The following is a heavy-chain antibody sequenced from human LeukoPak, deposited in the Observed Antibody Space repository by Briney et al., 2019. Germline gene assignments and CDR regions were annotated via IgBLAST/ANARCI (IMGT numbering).Heavy chain of an antibody. CDR2: ISHDGSVK. CDR3: AKGTSEYSSISLSD. J-gene: IGHJ4*02. Sequence: GGSLRLSCAASGFTFSKYGMQWVRQAPGKGLEWVAVISHDGSVKHYVDSVKGRFTISRDNSKNMLYLQMNSLRVEDTAVFFCAKGTSEYSSISLSDWGQGTLVTVSS. D-gene: IGHD6-6*01. V-gene: IGHV3-30*18. CDR1: GFTFSKYG.